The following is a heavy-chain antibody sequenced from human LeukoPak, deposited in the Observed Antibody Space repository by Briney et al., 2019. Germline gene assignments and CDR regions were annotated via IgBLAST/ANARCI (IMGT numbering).Heavy chain of an antibody. Sequence: GRSLRLSCAASGFTFSSYPMHWVRQAPGKGLEWVAVISYDATDKNYADSVKGRFTISRDNSKNTLYLQMNSLRVEDTTVYYCARAPRDYGILTGYYLSLYFDYWGQGTLVTVSS. D-gene: IGHD3-9*01. V-gene: IGHV3-30*11. J-gene: IGHJ4*02. CDR2: ISYDATDK. CDR1: GFTFSSYP. CDR3: ARAPRDYGILTGYYLSLYFDY.